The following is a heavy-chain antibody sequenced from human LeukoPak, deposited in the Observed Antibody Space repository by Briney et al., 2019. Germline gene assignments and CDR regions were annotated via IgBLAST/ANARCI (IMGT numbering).Heavy chain of an antibody. CDR1: GGTFSSYA. V-gene: IGHV1-3*01. CDR2: INAGNGNT. J-gene: IGHJ3*02. CDR3: ARDHPIAYCGGDCYSRAFDI. Sequence: ASVKVSCKASGGTFSSYAISWVRQAPGQRLEWMGWINAGNGNTKYSQKFQGRVTITRDTSASTAYMELSSLRSEDTAVYYCARDHPIAYCGGDCYSRAFDIWGQGTMVTVSS. D-gene: IGHD2-21*02.